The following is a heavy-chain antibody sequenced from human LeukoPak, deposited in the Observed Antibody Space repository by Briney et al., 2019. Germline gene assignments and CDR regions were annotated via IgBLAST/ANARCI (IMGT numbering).Heavy chain of an antibody. V-gene: IGHV1-46*01. Sequence: ASVKVSCRASGYTFSSYNLHGVRQAPGRGLEWMGKINPSDGSTTYAQKFQGRVTMTRDTSTSTVDMELSSLRSEDTDVYYSSSYRLAYWGQGTLVTVSS. J-gene: IGHJ4*02. CDR1: GYTFSSYN. CDR2: INPSDGST. CDR3: SSYRLAY.